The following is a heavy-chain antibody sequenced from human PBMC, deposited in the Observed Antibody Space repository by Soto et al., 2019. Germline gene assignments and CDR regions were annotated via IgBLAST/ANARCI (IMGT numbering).Heavy chain of an antibody. V-gene: IGHV1-2*02. CDR3: ARDSSSGWYGGAYYYYGMDV. CDR2: INPNSGGT. CDR1: GYTFTGYY. Sequence: ASVKVSCKASGYTFTGYYMHWVRQAPGQGLEWMGWINPNSGGTNYAQKFQGRVTMTRDTSISTAYMELSRLRSDDTAVYYCARDSSSGWYGGAYYYYGMDVWGQGTTVTVSS. J-gene: IGHJ6*02. D-gene: IGHD6-19*01.